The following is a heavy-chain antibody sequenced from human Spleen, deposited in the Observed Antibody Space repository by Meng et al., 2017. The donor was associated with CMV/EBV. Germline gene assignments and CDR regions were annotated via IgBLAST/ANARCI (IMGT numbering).Heavy chain of an antibody. CDR1: GFIFSIYA. J-gene: IGHJ4*02. CDR3: AKLGVRWETNDY. D-gene: IGHD1-26*01. Sequence: GGSLRLSCAASGFIFSIYAMSWVRQAPGKGLEWVSSINGGGDSTYYADSVKGRLTISRDNSKDTLFLQMNSLRAEDTAVYYCAKLGVRWETNDYWGQGMLVTVSS. CDR2: INGGGDST. V-gene: IGHV3-23*01.